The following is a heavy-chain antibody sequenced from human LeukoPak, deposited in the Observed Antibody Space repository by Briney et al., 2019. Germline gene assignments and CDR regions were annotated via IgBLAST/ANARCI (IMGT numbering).Heavy chain of an antibody. CDR3: ARDGGVSGYDLLDY. CDR1: GFTFSSLW. Sequence: GGSLRLSCAASGFTFSSLWMTWVRQAPGKGLEWVANINQDGSEKYYVDSVKGRFTISRDSAKNSVYLQMNSLRVEDTAVYYCARDGGVSGYDLLDYWGQGTLVTVSS. D-gene: IGHD5-12*01. V-gene: IGHV3-7*01. J-gene: IGHJ4*02. CDR2: INQDGSEK.